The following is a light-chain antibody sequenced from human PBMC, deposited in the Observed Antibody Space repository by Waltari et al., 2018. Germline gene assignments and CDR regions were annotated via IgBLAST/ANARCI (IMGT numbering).Light chain of an antibody. CDR1: SSNIGSNT. Sequence: QSVLTQPPSASGTPGQRVTISCSGSSSNIGSNTVNWYQQLPGTAPKPLIYSNHQRPSGVPDRFSGSKSGTSASLDISGLQSEDEADYYCAAWDDSLNGRWVFGGGTKLTVL. J-gene: IGLJ3*02. CDR3: AAWDDSLNGRWV. CDR2: SNH. V-gene: IGLV1-44*01.